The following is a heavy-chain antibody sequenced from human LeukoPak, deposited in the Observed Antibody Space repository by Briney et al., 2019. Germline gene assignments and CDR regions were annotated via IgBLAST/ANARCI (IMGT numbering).Heavy chain of an antibody. J-gene: IGHJ6*02. CDR2: INPSGGST. CDR1: GYTFTRDY. CDR3: ARDRYSSGFLGMDV. Sequence: ASVKVSRKASGYTFTRDYMPWGRQAPGQGLEWRGIINPSGGSTSYAQKFQGRVTMTRDTSTSTVYMELSSLRSEDTAVYYCARDRYSSGFLGMDVWGQGTTVTVSS. V-gene: IGHV1-46*01. D-gene: IGHD6-19*01.